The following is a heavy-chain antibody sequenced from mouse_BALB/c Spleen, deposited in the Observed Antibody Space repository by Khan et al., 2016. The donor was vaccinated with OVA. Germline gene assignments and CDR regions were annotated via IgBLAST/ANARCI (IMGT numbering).Heavy chain of an antibody. CDR3: ARLAYYYNSGGFAY. V-gene: IGHV5-6*01. J-gene: IGHJ3*01. CDR2: ISSGGSYT. D-gene: IGHD1-1*01. CDR1: GFTFSTYG. Sequence: EVELVESGGDLVKPGGSLKLSCAASGFTFSTYGMSWVRQTPDKRLEWVATISSGGSYTYYPDNVKGRFTISRDNAKNTLYLQMSSLKSEDTAMYYCARLAYYYNSGGFAYWGQWTLVTVSA.